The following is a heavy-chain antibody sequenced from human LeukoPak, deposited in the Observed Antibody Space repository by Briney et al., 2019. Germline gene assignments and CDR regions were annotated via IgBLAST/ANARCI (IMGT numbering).Heavy chain of an antibody. CDR3: ASVGDPTYYYYYGMDV. J-gene: IGHJ6*04. CDR1: GFTFSSYW. D-gene: IGHD3-16*01. Sequence: GGSLRLSCAASGFTFSSYWMSWVRQAPGKGLEWVANIKQDGSEKYYVDSVKGRFTIPRDNAKNSLYLQMNSLRAEDTAVYYCASVGDPTYYYYYGMDVWGKGTTVTVSS. CDR2: IKQDGSEK. V-gene: IGHV3-7*03.